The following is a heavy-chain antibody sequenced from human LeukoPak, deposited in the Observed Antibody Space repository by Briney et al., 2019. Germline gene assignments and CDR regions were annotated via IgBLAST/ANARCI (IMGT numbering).Heavy chain of an antibody. J-gene: IGHJ4*02. CDR3: ARLRTSSGYSPFDY. CDR2: IYYSGCT. Sequence: NPSETLSLTCTVSGGSISSYYWSWIRQPPGKGLEWIGYIYYSGCTNYNPSLKSRVTISVDTSKNQFSLKLSSVTAADTVVYYCARLRTSSGYSPFDYWGQGTLVTVSS. CDR1: GGSISSYY. V-gene: IGHV4-59*08. D-gene: IGHD3-22*01.